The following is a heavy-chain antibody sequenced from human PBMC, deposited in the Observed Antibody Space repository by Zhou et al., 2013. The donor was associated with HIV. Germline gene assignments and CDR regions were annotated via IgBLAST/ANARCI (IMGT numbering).Heavy chain of an antibody. V-gene: IGHV1-69*01. Sequence: QVQLVQSGAEVQKPGASVKVSCKASGYTFTSYYLHWVRQAPGQGLEWMGGTIPIFGTADYAPKFQGRLTISTDESTTTVYMQLRSLRSDDTAVYYCARDCSPTTCYRDWGQGTLVTVSS. J-gene: IGHJ4*02. CDR3: ARDCSPTTCYRD. CDR1: GYTFTSYY. CDR2: TIPIFGTA. D-gene: IGHD2-2*01.